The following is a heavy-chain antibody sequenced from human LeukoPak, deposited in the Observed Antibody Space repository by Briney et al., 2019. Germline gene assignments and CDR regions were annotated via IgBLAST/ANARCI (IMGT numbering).Heavy chain of an antibody. CDR2: IIPIFGTA. CDR3: ARASFEDPRPLYYYMDV. V-gene: IGHV1-69*13. J-gene: IGHJ6*03. CDR1: GGTFSSYA. Sequence: GASVKLFCKASGGTFSSYAISWVRQAPGQGLEWMGGIIPIFGTANYAQKFQGRVTITADESTSTPYMELSSLRSEDTAVYYCARASFEDPRPLYYYMDVWGKGTTVTVSS.